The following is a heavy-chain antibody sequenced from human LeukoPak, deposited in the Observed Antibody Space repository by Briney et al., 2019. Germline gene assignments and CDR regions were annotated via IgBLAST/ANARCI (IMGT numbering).Heavy chain of an antibody. J-gene: IGHJ4*02. V-gene: IGHV1-18*01. CDR2: ISAYNGNT. Sequence: ASVKVSCKASVYTFTSYVISWVRQAPGQGLEWMGCISAYNGNTNYAQKLQGRVTMNTDRSTRTVYMELRSVRSADTAVYYCARCSGGSCYRQSYFDSWGQGTLVTVSS. CDR1: VYTFTSYV. CDR3: ARCSGGSCYRQSYFDS. D-gene: IGHD2-15*01.